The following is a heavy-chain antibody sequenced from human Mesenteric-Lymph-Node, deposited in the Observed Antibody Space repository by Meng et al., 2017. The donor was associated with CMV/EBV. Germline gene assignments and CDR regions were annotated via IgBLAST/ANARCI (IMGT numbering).Heavy chain of an antibody. J-gene: IGHJ4*02. D-gene: IGHD3-3*01. CDR1: GGSISSSSYY. CDR2: IYYSGST. V-gene: IGHV4-39*07. Sequence: SETLSLTCTVSGGSISSSSYYWGWIRQPPGKGLEWIGSIYYSGSTYYNPSLKSRVTISVDTSKNQFSLKLSSVTAADTALYYCARGDDKFFGVIIDDYWGQGTLVTVSS. CDR3: ARGDDKFFGVIIDDY.